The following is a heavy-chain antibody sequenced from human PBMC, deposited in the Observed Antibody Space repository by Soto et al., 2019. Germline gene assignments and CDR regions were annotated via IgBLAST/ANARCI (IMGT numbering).Heavy chain of an antibody. J-gene: IGHJ3*02. V-gene: IGHV1-58*01. Sequence: SVNVSCKASGFTFTSSSVQWVRPARGQRLELIGWIVVGSGNTNYAQKFQERVTITRDMSTSTAYMELSSLRSEDTAVYYCAASYYYDCSGYDYTAFDIWGQGTMVTVSS. CDR2: IVVGSGNT. D-gene: IGHD3-22*01. CDR3: AASYYYDCSGYDYTAFDI. CDR1: GFTFTSSS.